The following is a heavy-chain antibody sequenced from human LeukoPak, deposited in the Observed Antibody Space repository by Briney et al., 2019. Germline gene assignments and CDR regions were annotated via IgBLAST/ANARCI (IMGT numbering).Heavy chain of an antibody. CDR3: AREYVLRYFDWFFSRGYFDY. J-gene: IGHJ4*02. D-gene: IGHD3-9*01. V-gene: IGHV3-30*03. CDR2: ISYDGSNK. CDR1: GFTFSSYG. Sequence: GGSLRLSCAASGFTFSSYGMHWVRQAPGKGLEWVAVISYDGSNKCYADSVKGRFTISRDNSKNTLYLQMNSLRAEDTAVYYCAREYVLRYFDWFFSRGYFDYWGQGTLVTVSS.